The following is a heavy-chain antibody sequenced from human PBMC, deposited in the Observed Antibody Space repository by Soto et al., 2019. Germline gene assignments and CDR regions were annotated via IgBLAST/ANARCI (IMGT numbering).Heavy chain of an antibody. CDR3: ARESEDLTSNFDY. CDR1: GFTFRSYG. Sequence: GGSLRLSCAASGFTFRSYGMHWVRQAPGKGLEWLAVISNDGTNKYLADSVKGRLTLSRDNSRNTLSLEINNLRPEDTAVYYCARESEDLTSNFDYWGQGTLVTVS. V-gene: IGHV3-30*03. CDR2: ISNDGTNK. J-gene: IGHJ4*02.